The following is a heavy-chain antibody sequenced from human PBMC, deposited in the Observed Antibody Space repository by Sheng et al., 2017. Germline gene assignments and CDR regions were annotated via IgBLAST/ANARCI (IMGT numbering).Heavy chain of an antibody. CDR2: VNPDGSDK. CDR3: VRNGGAFDY. J-gene: IGHJ4*02. D-gene: IGHD4-17*01. CDR1: GFSFSSHW. Sequence: EVQLVESGGGLVQPGGSLRLSCAASGFSFSSHWMSCVRQAPGKGLEWVANVNPDGSDKKYVDSVKGRFAISRDNAKNSLYLQMNSLRAEDTAVYYCVRNGGAFDYWGQGTLVTV. V-gene: IGHV3-7*01.